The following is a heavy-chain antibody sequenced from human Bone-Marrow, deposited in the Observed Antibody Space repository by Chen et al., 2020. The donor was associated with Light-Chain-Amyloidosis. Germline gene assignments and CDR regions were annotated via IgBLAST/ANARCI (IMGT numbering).Heavy chain of an antibody. CDR3: ARGGITIFGVVIGRYYYMDV. V-gene: IGHV1-8*01. Sequence: QVQLVQSGAEVKKPGASVKVSCKASGYTFTSYDINWVRQATGQGLEWMGWMNPNSGNTGYAQKCQGRVTMTRNTSISTAYMELSSLRSEDTAVYYCARGGITIFGVVIGRYYYMDVWGKGTTVTVSS. D-gene: IGHD3-3*01. CDR2: MNPNSGNT. J-gene: IGHJ6*03. CDR1: GYTFTSYD.